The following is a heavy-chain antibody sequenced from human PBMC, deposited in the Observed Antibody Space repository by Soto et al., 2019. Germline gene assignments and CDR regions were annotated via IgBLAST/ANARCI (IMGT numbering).Heavy chain of an antibody. CDR1: GGSISSGGYY. CDR3: ARAYLNGYNDNPET. V-gene: IGHV4-31*03. J-gene: IGHJ4*02. CDR2: IYYSGST. Sequence: QVQLQESGPGLVKPSQTLSLTCTVSGGSISSGGYYWSWIRQHPGKGLEWIGYIYYSGSTYYNPSLKRRVTXXVXTXXNQFSLKLSSVTAADTAVYYCARAYLNGYNDNPETWGQGTLVTVSS. D-gene: IGHD3-22*01.